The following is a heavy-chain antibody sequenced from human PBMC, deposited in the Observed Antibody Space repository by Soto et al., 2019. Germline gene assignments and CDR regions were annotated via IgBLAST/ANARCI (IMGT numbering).Heavy chain of an antibody. CDR3: ARRKFRGYSYGLYYYYYGMDV. J-gene: IGHJ6*02. CDR2: IIPIFGTA. V-gene: IGHV1-69*13. CDR1: GGTFSSYA. D-gene: IGHD5-18*01. Sequence: SVKVSCKASGGTFSSYAISWVREAPGQGLEWMGGIIPIFGTANYAQKFQGRVTITADESTSTAYMELSSLRSEDTAVYYCARRKFRGYSYGLYYYYYGMDVWGQGTTVTVSS.